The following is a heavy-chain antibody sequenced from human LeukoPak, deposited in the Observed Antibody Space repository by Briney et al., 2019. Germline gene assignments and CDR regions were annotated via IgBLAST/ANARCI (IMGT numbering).Heavy chain of an antibody. V-gene: IGHV4-39*07. D-gene: IGHD3-9*01. CDR3: ARDQPPHILATYYYMGGGIFDY. J-gene: IGHJ4*01. CDR1: GDSINTNNYY. CDR2: IYYSGST. Sequence: PSETLSLTCTVSGDSINTNNYYWAWIRQPPGKGLEWIGSIYYSGSTYYNPSLESRVAISIDTSKNQFSVKLKSVTAADTAMYYCARDQPPHILATYYYMGGGIFDYWGQGTLVTVSS.